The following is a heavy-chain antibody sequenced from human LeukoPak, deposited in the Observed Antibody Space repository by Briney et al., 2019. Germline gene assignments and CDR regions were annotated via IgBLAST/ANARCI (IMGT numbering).Heavy chain of an antibody. CDR3: ARLPGSTSFYYYYGMDV. D-gene: IGHD2-2*01. V-gene: IGHV4-30-4*01. CDR2: IYYSGST. Sequence: SETLSLTCTVSGGSISSGDYYWSWIRQPPGKGLEWIGYIYYSGSTYYNPSLKSRVTISVDTSKNLFSLKLSSVTAADTAVYYCARLPGSTSFYYYYGMDVWGQGTTVTVSS. CDR1: GGSISSGDYY. J-gene: IGHJ6*02.